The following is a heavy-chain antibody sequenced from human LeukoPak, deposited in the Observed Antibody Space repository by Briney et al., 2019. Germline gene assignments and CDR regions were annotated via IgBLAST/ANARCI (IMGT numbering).Heavy chain of an antibody. V-gene: IGHV3-30*18. Sequence: GASLRLSCAASGFTFSSYGMHWVRQAPGKGLEWVAVISYDGSNKYYADSVKGRFTISRDNSKNTLYLQMNSLRAEDTAVYYCAKEGTVTSFYWGQGTLVTVSS. D-gene: IGHD4-17*01. CDR3: AKEGTVTSFY. CDR2: ISYDGSNK. J-gene: IGHJ4*02. CDR1: GFTFSSYG.